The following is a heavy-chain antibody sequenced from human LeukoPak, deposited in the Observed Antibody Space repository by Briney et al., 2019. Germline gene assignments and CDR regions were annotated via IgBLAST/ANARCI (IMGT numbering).Heavy chain of an antibody. Sequence: PGGSLRLCCAASGFTFSSYWMHWVRQAPGKGLVWVSRINSDGSSTSYADSVKGRFTISRDNVKNTLYLQMNSLRAEDTAVYYCAGPAASNYYYYYGMDVWGQGTTVTVSS. J-gene: IGHJ6*02. CDR1: GFTFSSYW. V-gene: IGHV3-74*01. CDR2: INSDGSST. CDR3: AGPAASNYYYYYGMDV. D-gene: IGHD2-2*01.